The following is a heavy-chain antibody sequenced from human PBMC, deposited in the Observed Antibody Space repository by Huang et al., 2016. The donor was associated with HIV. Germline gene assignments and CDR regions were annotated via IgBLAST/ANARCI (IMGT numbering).Heavy chain of an antibody. CDR3: ARLRFGELVGAFDI. CDR1: GFSLSNDRLG. D-gene: IGHD3-10*01. V-gene: IGHV2-26*01. J-gene: IGHJ3*02. CDR2: IFSNDQK. Sequence: QVTLKESGPVLVKPTETLTLTCTVSGFSLSNDRLGVSWIRQPPGKALEWLAHIFSNDQKSYRTSLTSRLTISKATSKSQVVLNMTTMDPVDTATYYCARLRFGELVGAFDIWGQGTMVTVSS.